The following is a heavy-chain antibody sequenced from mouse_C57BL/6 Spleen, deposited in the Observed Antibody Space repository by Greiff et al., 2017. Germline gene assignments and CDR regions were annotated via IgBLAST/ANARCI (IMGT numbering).Heavy chain of an antibody. J-gene: IGHJ2*01. V-gene: IGHV1-64*01. D-gene: IGHD1-1*01. Sequence: QVQLQQPGAELVKPGASVTLSCKASGYTFTSYWMHWVKQRPGQGLEWIGMIHPNSGSTNYNEKFKSKATLTVDKSSSTAYMQLSSLTSEDSAVYYCARKGSSSYFDYWGQGTTLTVSS. CDR3: ARKGSSSYFDY. CDR1: GYTFTSYW. CDR2: IHPNSGST.